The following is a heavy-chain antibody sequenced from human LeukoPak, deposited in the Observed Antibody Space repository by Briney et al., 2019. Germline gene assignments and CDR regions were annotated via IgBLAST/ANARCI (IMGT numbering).Heavy chain of an antibody. CDR1: GFTFSSYW. V-gene: IGHV3-74*01. Sequence: GGSLRLSCAASGFTFSSYWMHWVRQAPGKGLVWVSRINSDGSSTSYADSVKGRFTISRDNAKDTLYLQMNSLRAEDTAIYYCATYRQVLLPFESWGQGTLVTVSS. CDR3: ATYRQVLLPFES. CDR2: INSDGSST. J-gene: IGHJ4*02. D-gene: IGHD2-8*02.